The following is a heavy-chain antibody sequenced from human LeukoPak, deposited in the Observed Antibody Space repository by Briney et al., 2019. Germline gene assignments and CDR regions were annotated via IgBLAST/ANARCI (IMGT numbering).Heavy chain of an antibody. Sequence: GGSLRLSCAASGFTFSSYAMSWVRQAPGKGLEWVSAISGSGGSTYYADSVKGRFTVSRDNPKNTLHLQMNSLRAEDTAVYYCAKGHCSSTSCYYMDVWGKGTTVTVSS. V-gene: IGHV3-23*01. J-gene: IGHJ6*03. D-gene: IGHD2-2*01. CDR2: ISGSGGST. CDR3: AKGHCSSTSCYYMDV. CDR1: GFTFSSYA.